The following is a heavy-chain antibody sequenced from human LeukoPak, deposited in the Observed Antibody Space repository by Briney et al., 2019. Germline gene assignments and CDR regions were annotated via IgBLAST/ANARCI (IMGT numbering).Heavy chain of an antibody. Sequence: PGGSLRLSCAASGFTFSSYNMNWVRQAPGKGLEWVSSISSSSSYIYYADSVRGRFTISRDNAKNTLYVQMNSLRAEDTAVYYCAKGHYYGSGSLDYWGQGTLVTVSS. CDR1: GFTFSSYN. D-gene: IGHD3-10*01. CDR2: ISSSSSYI. CDR3: AKGHYYGSGSLDY. V-gene: IGHV3-21*04. J-gene: IGHJ4*02.